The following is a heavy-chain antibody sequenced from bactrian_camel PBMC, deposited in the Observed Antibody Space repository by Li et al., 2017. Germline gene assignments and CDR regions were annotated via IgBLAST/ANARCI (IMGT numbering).Heavy chain of an antibody. Sequence: VQLVESGGGSVQAGESLRLSCVASGFAGSNLYMAWFRQALGKEREWVSSIHSGGGTTYYTDSMKARFTISRDNAKNTVYLQMISLKPEDTAVYYCVKVGGSWYGANWGQGTQVTVS. CDR1: GFAGSNLY. J-gene: IGHJ4*01. CDR2: IHSGGGTT. D-gene: IGHD6*01. CDR3: VKVGGSWYGAN. V-gene: IGHV3S40*01.